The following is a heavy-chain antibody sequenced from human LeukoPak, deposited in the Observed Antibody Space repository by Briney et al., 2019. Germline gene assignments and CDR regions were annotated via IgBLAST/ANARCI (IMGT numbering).Heavy chain of an antibody. V-gene: IGHV3-30*04. CDR1: GFAFTSYP. CDR3: ARDLRHEKWELRDC. D-gene: IGHD1-26*01. J-gene: IGHJ4*02. Sequence: GGSLRLSCVASGFAFTSYPMHWVRQAPGRGLEWLALISYDGSNKDYADSVKGRFTVSRDNSRNTLYLQMISLRAEDTAVYYCARDLRHEKWELRDCWGQGTLVTVSS. CDR2: ISYDGSNK.